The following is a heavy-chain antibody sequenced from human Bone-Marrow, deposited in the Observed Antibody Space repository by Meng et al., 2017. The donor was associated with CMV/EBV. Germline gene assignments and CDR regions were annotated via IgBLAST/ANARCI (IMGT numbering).Heavy chain of an antibody. J-gene: IGHJ6*02. CDR3: AKNGRGYSYGLYAMEV. D-gene: IGHD5-18*01. CDR2: INPHSGGT. CDR1: GYTFTGYY. Sequence: ASVKVSCKAAGYTFTGYYIHWVRQAPGQGLEWMGWINPHSGGTKYAQSFQGRVTMTRDTSTSTVSMELSGLRSDDTAVYFCAKNGRGYSYGLYAMEVWGQGTTGTSP. V-gene: IGHV1-2*02.